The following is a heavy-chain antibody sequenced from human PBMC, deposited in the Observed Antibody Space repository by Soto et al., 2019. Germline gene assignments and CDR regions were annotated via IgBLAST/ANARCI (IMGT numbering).Heavy chain of an antibody. Sequence: LSLTCTVSGDSISNFYWSWIRQPTGKGLESLGRISARGRTNYSPSLQSRVAMSLDTSKNQFSLRLTSLSAADTAVYFCARGMGRYFDLWGRGTLVTVSS. CDR2: ISARGRT. V-gene: IGHV4-4*07. D-gene: IGHD2-8*01. CDR3: ARGMGRYFDL. CDR1: GDSISNFY. J-gene: IGHJ2*01.